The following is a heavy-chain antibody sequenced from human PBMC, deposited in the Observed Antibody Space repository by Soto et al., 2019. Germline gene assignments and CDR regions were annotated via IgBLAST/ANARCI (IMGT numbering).Heavy chain of an antibody. D-gene: IGHD7-27*01. Sequence: QVQLVESGGGVVQPGRSLRLSCAASGFTFSSYGMHWVRQAPGKGLEWVAVISYDGSNKYYADSVKGRFTISRDNSKNTLYLQMNSLRAEDTAVYYCAKELGSHRDYWGQGTLVTVSS. CDR3: AKELGSHRDY. CDR2: ISYDGSNK. J-gene: IGHJ4*02. CDR1: GFTFSSYG. V-gene: IGHV3-30*18.